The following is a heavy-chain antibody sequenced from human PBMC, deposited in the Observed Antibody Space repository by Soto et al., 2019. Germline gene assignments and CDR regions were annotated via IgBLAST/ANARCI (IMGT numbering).Heavy chain of an antibody. CDR2: ISSSSSYI. V-gene: IGHV3-21*01. J-gene: IGHJ4*02. D-gene: IGHD1-26*01. CDR1: GFTFSSYS. CDR3: ARLIVGATKGDY. Sequence: EVQLVESGGGLVKPGGSLRLSCAASGFTFSSYSMNWVRQAPGKGLEWVSSISSSSSYIYYADSVKGRFTISRDNAKNSLYLQMNSLRAEDTAVYYCARLIVGATKGDYWGQGTLVTVSS.